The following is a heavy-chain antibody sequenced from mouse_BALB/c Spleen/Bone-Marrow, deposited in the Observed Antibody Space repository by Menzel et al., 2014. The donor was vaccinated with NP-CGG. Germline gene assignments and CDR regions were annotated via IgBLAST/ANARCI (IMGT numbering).Heavy chain of an antibody. CDR1: GYTFTGYW. Sequence: VQLQQSGAELVKPGASVKLSCKASGYTFTGYWMHWVKQRPGQGLEWIGEIDPSDSYTNYNQKFKGKATLTVDKSSSTAYMQLSSLTSEDSAVYYCAITTVVATGDYWGQGTTLTVSS. D-gene: IGHD1-1*01. V-gene: IGHV1-69*02. CDR3: AITTVVATGDY. J-gene: IGHJ2*01. CDR2: IDPSDSYT.